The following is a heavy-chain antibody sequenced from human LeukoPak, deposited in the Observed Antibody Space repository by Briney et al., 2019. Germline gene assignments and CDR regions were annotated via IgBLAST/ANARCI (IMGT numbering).Heavy chain of an antibody. V-gene: IGHV1-18*04. CDR1: GYTFTSYG. CDR2: ISAYNGNT. J-gene: IGHJ6*04. CDR3: AREVDGYCSGGSCNGKYYYYGMDV. D-gene: IGHD2-15*01. Sequence: ASVKVSCKASGYTFTSYGISWVRQAPGQGLEWMGWISAYNGNTNYALKLQGRVTMTTDTSTSTAYMELRSLRSDDTAVYYCAREVDGYCSGGSCNGKYYYYGMDVWGKGTTVTVSS.